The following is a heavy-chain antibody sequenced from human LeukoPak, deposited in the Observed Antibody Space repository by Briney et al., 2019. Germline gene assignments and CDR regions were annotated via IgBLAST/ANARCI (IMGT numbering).Heavy chain of an antibody. Sequence: GGSLRLSCAASGLTFSSYGMHWVRQAPGKGLEWVAVIWYDGSNKYYADSVKGRFTISRDNSKNTLYLQMNSLRAEDTAVYYCARSPRQWPFDYWGQGTLVTVSS. CDR1: GLTFSSYG. CDR2: IWYDGSNK. CDR3: ARSPRQWPFDY. D-gene: IGHD6-19*01. V-gene: IGHV3-33*01. J-gene: IGHJ4*02.